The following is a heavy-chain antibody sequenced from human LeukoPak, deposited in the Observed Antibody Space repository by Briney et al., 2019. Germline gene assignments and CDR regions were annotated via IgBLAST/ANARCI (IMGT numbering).Heavy chain of an antibody. J-gene: IGHJ4*02. D-gene: IGHD2-21*01. CDR2: ISGSGDST. CDR3: ARSSGLGYYCSGDFCYRSLTD. V-gene: IGHV3-23*01. CDR1: GFIFSSYA. Sequence: GGSLRLSCAASGFIFSSYAMSCVGQAPGKGLEWVSVISGSGDSTCYADSAKGRLTISRDNSKNTLYLQVKSLRAEDTAVYYCARSSGLGYYCSGDFCYRSLTDWGQGTLVTVSS.